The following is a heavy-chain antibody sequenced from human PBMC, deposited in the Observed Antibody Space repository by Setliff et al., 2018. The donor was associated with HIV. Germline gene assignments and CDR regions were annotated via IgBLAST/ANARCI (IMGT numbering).Heavy chain of an antibody. Sequence: AASVKVSCKASGYTFTNFGITWVRQVPGQGLEWMGWVITNNDKTNYAQKFQGRVTMTTDRSTKTAYLDLGSLRPDDTAVYYCARDLYTSGWPNWFDPWGPGTLVTVS. V-gene: IGHV1-18*01. D-gene: IGHD6-19*01. J-gene: IGHJ5*02. CDR3: ARDLYTSGWPNWFDP. CDR2: VITNNDKT. CDR1: GYTFTNFG.